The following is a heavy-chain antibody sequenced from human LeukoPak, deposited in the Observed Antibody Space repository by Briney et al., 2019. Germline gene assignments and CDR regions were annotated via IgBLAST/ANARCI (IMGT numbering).Heavy chain of an antibody. CDR3: ARDQGSGWYYFDY. V-gene: IGHV1-69*13. CDR1: GGTFSSYA. CDR2: IIPIFGTA. D-gene: IGHD6-19*01. Sequence: SVKVSCKASGGTFSSYAISWVRQAPGQGLEWMGGIIPIFGTANYAQKIQGRVTITADESTSTAYMELRSLRSEDTAVYYCARDQGSGWYYFDYWGQGTLVTVSS. J-gene: IGHJ4*02.